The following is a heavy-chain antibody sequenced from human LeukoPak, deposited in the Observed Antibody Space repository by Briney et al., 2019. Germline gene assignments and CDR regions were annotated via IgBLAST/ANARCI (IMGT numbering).Heavy chain of an antibody. V-gene: IGHV3-11*04. CDR2: ISASGTSI. J-gene: IGHJ4*02. CDR1: GFSFSVYY. Sequence: GGSLRLXCATYGFSFSVYYMSWIRQAPGKGLECVSFISASGTSISYADSVKGRFTISRDNAKNSLYLQMTSLRPEDTAVYYCARHCTRASCYSFDYWGQGTLVTISS. CDR3: ARHCTRASCYSFDY. D-gene: IGHD2-2*01.